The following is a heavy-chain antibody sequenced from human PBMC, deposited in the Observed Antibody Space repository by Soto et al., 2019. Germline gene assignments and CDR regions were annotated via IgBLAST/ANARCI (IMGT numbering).Heavy chain of an antibody. V-gene: IGHV2-5*01. J-gene: IGHJ4*02. Sequence: QIALQESGPTVVKPTQTLTLTCTFSGFSLTTIGVGVGWIRHAPGKALEWLAMVYWNDERRYSPSLKSRLTITQDTSKNQVVLTMTYMDPVDTATYFCAHYDSSGYFSHFDSWGQGTLVTVSS. CDR3: AHYDSSGYFSHFDS. CDR1: GFSLTTIGVG. CDR2: VYWNDER. D-gene: IGHD3-22*01.